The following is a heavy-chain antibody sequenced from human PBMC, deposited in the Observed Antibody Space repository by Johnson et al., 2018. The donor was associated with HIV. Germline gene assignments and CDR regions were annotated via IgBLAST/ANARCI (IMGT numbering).Heavy chain of an antibody. D-gene: IGHD2-2*02. V-gene: IGHV3-30-3*01. J-gene: IGHJ3*02. CDR1: GFTFSSYA. Sequence: QLVESGGGVVQPGRSLRLSCAASGFTFSSYAMHWVRQAPGKGLEWVAVISYDGSNKYYADSVKGRFTISRDNSKNTLYLQMNRLRAEDTAVYYCASLQDIVVVPAAIGAFDIWGQGTMVTVSS. CDR3: ASLQDIVVVPAAIGAFDI. CDR2: ISYDGSNK.